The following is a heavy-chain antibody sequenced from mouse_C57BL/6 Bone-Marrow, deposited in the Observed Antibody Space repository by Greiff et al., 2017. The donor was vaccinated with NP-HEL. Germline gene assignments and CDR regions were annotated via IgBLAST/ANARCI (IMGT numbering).Heavy chain of an antibody. CDR1: GYTFTSYW. V-gene: IGHV1-64*01. CDR2: IHPNSGST. CDR3: ARNMWWLLLPYYFDY. D-gene: IGHD2-3*01. J-gene: IGHJ2*01. Sequence: QVQLQQPGAELVKPGASVKLSCKASGYTFTSYWMHWVKQRPGQGLEWIGMIHPNSGSTNYNEKFKSKATLTVDKSSSTAYLQLSSLTSEDSAVYYCARNMWWLLLPYYFDYWGQGTTLTVSS.